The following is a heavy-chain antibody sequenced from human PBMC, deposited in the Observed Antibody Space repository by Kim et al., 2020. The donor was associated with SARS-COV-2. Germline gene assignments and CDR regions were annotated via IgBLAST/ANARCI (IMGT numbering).Heavy chain of an antibody. CDR3: ARGPGATHYYYYYMDV. J-gene: IGHJ6*03. Sequence: SETLSLTCTVSGGSISSYYWSWIRQPPGKGLEWIGYIYYSGSTNYNPSLKSRVTISVDTSKNQFSLKLSSVTAADTAVYYCARGPGATHYYYYYMDVWGKGTTVTVSS. CDR1: GGSISSYY. D-gene: IGHD7-27*01. CDR2: IYYSGST. V-gene: IGHV4-59*01.